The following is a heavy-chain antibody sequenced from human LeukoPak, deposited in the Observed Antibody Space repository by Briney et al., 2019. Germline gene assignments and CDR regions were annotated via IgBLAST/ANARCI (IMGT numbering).Heavy chain of an antibody. J-gene: IGHJ4*02. Sequence: SQTLSLTCTVSGGSISSGGYYWSWIRQHPGKGLEWIGYIYYSGSTYYNPSLKSRVTISVDTSKNQFSLKLSSVTAADTAVYYCERDRQRRFDYWGQGTLVTVSS. V-gene: IGHV4-31*03. CDR3: ERDRQRRFDY. CDR2: IYYSGST. CDR1: GGSISSGGYY.